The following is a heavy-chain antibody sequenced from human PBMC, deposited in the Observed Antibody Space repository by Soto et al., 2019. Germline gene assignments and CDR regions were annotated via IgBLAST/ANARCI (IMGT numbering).Heavy chain of an antibody. CDR2: ISSSSSYI. CDR1: GFTFSSYS. CDR3: AREKSSVAEWGMAYFDY. D-gene: IGHD6-19*01. Sequence: PGGSQRLSCAASGFTFSSYSMNWVRQAPGKGLEWVSSISSSSSYIYYADSVKGRFTISRDNAKNSLYLQMNSLRAEDTAVYYCAREKSSVAEWGMAYFDYWGRGTLVTVSS. J-gene: IGHJ4*02. V-gene: IGHV3-21*01.